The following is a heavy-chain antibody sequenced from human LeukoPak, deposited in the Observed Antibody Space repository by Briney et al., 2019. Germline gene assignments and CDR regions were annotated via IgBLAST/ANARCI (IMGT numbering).Heavy chain of an antibody. CDR2: IWYDGSNK. CDR3: ARDVEVKRVELFDY. D-gene: IGHD2-15*01. V-gene: IGHV3-33*01. Sequence: GRSLRLSCAACGFTFSSYGMHWVRQAPGKGLEGVAVIWYDGSNKYYADSVKGRFTISRDNSKNTLYLQMNSLRAEDTAVYYCARDVEVKRVELFDYWGQGTLVTVSS. CDR1: GFTFSSYG. J-gene: IGHJ4*02.